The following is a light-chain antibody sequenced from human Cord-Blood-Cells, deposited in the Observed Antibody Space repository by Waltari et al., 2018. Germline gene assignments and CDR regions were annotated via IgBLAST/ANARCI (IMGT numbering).Light chain of an antibody. CDR2: DVS. J-gene: IGLJ3*02. CDR1: SSDVGGYNY. CDR3: SSYTSSSTWV. V-gene: IGLV2-14*01. Sequence: QSALTQPASVSGSPGQSITISCTGNSSDVGGYNYVSWYQQHPGKAPKLMTYDVSKRPSGVSNRFPGSKSGNTASLTISGLQAEDEADYYCSSYTSSSTWVFGGGTKLTVL.